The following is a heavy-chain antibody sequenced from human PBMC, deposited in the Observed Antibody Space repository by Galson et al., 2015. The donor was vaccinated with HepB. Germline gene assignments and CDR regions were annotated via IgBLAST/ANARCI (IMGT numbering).Heavy chain of an antibody. D-gene: IGHD5-18*01. V-gene: IGHV4-4*07. CDR2: IYTSGST. Sequence: LSLTCTVSGGSISSYYWSWIRQPAGKGLEWIGRIYTSGSTNYNPSLKSRVTMSVDTSKNQFSLKLSSVTAADTAVYYCARDGAMDTAMGYPFEYWGQGTLVTVSS. CDR1: GGSISSYY. J-gene: IGHJ4*02. CDR3: ARDGAMDTAMGYPFEY.